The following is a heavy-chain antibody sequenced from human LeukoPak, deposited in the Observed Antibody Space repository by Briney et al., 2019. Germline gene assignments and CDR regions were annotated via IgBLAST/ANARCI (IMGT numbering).Heavy chain of an antibody. Sequence: PGGSLRLSCAASGFTFSSYWMSWVRQVPGKGLEWVANIKQDGSEKCYVDSVKGRFTISRDNSKNTVYLQMNSLRAEDTAVYYCASDSRGPVYDFWSGYYTGPPDYWGQGTLVTVSS. CDR1: GFTFSSYW. CDR3: ASDSRGPVYDFWSGYYTGPPDY. D-gene: IGHD3-3*01. CDR2: IKQDGSEK. V-gene: IGHV3-7*01. J-gene: IGHJ4*02.